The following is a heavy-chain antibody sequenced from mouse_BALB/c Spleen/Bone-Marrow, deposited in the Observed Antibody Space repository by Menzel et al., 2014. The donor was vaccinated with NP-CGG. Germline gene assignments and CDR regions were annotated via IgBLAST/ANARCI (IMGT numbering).Heavy chain of an antibody. CDR1: GYSFTGYF. J-gene: IGHJ1*01. V-gene: IGHV1-20*02. CDR2: INPYNGDS. CDR3: ARVTTDWYFDV. D-gene: IGHD1-1*01. Sequence: DVHLVESGPELVKPGASVKISCKASGYSFTGYFMNWVIQSHGKSLEWIGRINPYNGDSFYNQKFKGKATLIVDKSSSTAHMELRSLASEDSAVYYCARVTTDWYFDVWGAGTTVTVSS.